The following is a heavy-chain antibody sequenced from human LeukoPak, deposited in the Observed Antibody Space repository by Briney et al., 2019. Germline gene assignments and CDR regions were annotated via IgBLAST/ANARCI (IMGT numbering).Heavy chain of an antibody. Sequence: GGSLRLSCAASGFTFSSYAMSWVRQAPGKGLEWVSAISGSGGSTYYADSVKGRFTIPRDNSKNTLYLQMNSLRAEDTAVYYCAKRGKIVVVPAATTHPYYFDYWGQGTLVTVSS. CDR3: AKRGKIVVVPAATTHPYYFDY. CDR2: ISGSGGST. J-gene: IGHJ4*02. D-gene: IGHD2-2*01. V-gene: IGHV3-23*01. CDR1: GFTFSSYA.